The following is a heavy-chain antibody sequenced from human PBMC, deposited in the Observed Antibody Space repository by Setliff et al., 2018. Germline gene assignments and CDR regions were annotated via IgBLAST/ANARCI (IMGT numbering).Heavy chain of an antibody. CDR1: GFSFSYYY. J-gene: IGHJ6*02. CDR2: ISGDGITI. D-gene: IGHD3-10*01. CDR3: ARDGVFYAMDV. Sequence: LRLSCAASGFSFSYYYMSWVRQAPGKGLEWLSKISGDGITIYYADSVRGRFTISRDNAKDSLYLQMNSLRAEDTALYYCARDGVFYAMDVWGRGTTVTV. V-gene: IGHV3-11*04.